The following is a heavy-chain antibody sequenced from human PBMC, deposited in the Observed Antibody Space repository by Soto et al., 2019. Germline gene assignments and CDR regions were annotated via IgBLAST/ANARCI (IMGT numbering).Heavy chain of an antibody. CDR3: ARDRVKYNWNEGIDY. D-gene: IGHD1-20*01. CDR1: GFTFNNYA. Sequence: PGGSLRLSCAASGFTFNNYAVSWARQTPGKGLEWVATISASGAYTFYADSVKGRFTISRDNSKNTLYLQMNSLRAEDTAVYYCARDRVKYNWNEGIDYWGQGTLVTVSS. V-gene: IGHV3-23*01. J-gene: IGHJ4*02. CDR2: ISASGAYT.